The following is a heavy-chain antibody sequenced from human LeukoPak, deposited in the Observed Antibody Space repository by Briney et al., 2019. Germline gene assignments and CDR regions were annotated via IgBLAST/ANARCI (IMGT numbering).Heavy chain of an antibody. CDR2: IYTSGST. CDR3: ARHYPGGARHPFDY. CDR1: GACISSYY. Sequence: SETLSLTCTVSGACISSYYWSWIRQPPGKGLEWIGYIYTSGSTNYNPSLKRRVAISGDTSKNQFSLMLTSVTAADTAVYYCARHYPGGARHPFDYWGQGTLVTVSS. J-gene: IGHJ4*02. V-gene: IGHV4-4*09. D-gene: IGHD3-10*01.